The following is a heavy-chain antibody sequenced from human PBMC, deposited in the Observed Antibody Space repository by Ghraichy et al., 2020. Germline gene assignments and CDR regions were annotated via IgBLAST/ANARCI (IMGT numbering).Heavy chain of an antibody. Sequence: GGSLRLSCAISEFTVSSSYMHWVRQAPGKGLEWVSSILSDERTFFADSVKGRFILSRDTSKNTLYLQMNSLRAEDTALYYCVRDLYDSNVYWGQGTLVTVSS. D-gene: IGHD3-22*01. V-gene: IGHV3-53*01. CDR2: ILSDERT. CDR3: VRDLYDSNVY. CDR1: EFTVSSSY. J-gene: IGHJ4*02.